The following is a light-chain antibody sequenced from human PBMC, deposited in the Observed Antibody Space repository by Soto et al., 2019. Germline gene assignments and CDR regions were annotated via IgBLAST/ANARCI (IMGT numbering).Light chain of an antibody. CDR1: QSVSSN. Sequence: EIVMTQSPATLSVSPGERATLSCRASQSVSSNLAWYQQKPGQAPRLLIYGASTRATGIPARFSGSGSGTEFTLTISSLQSEGFAVYYCQQYNNWPPDTFGQGTKLEIK. J-gene: IGKJ2*01. CDR3: QQYNNWPPDT. CDR2: GAS. V-gene: IGKV3-15*01.